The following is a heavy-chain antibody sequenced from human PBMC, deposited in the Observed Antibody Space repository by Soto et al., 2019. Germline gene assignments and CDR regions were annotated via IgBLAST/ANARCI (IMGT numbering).Heavy chain of an antibody. CDR3: ARDAVYDLGSGTNWFDP. Sequence: ASVKVSCQASGYTLSSYAMHWVRQARGQRLEWMGWINAGNGNTKYSQKFQGRVTITRDTSASTASMDLSSRRSEDTAVYYCARDAVYDLGSGTNWFDPWGQGTLVTVS. V-gene: IGHV1-3*01. CDR2: INAGNGNT. J-gene: IGHJ5*02. CDR1: GYTLSSYA. D-gene: IGHD3-3*01.